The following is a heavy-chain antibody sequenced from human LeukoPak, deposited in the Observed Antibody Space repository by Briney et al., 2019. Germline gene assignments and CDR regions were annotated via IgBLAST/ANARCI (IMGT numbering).Heavy chain of an antibody. CDR1: GYTFTSYY. CDR3: AKGARDYYYGMDV. CDR2: INPSGGST. Sequence: ASVKVSCKASGYTFTSYYMHWVRQAPGQGLEWMGIINPSGGSTSYAQKFQGRVTMTRDMSTSTVYMELSSLRSEDTAVYYCAKGARDYYYGMDVWGQGTTVTVSS. J-gene: IGHJ6*02. V-gene: IGHV1-46*01.